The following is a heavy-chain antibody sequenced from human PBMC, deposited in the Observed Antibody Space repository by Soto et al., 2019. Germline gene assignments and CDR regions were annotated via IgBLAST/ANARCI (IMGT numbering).Heavy chain of an antibody. D-gene: IGHD3-10*01. J-gene: IGHJ3*01. V-gene: IGHV3-23*01. CDR3: AKDGVEYGSDYAFDV. CDR2: ISGSGGST. CDR1: GFTFNNYA. Sequence: LRLSCAASGFTFNNYAMSWVRQAPGKGLEWVSAISGSGGSTYYANSVKGRFTISRDNSKTTLYLQMNSLRAEDTAIYYCAKDGVEYGSDYAFDVWGQGTMVTVSS.